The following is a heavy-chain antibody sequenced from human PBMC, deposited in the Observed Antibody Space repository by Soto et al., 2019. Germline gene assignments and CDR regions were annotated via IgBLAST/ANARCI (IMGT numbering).Heavy chain of an antibody. D-gene: IGHD2-15*01. V-gene: IGHV1-8*01. J-gene: IGHJ4*02. CDR1: GYTFTSYD. Sequence: ASVKVSCKASGYTFTSYDINWVRHAPGQGLEWVGWINPTSEYTAHAQKFQGRVTLTREISTATAYMELSSLTSEDTAVYFCAIQVNHGYSSDWGPGTQVTVSS. CDR2: INPTSEYT. CDR3: AIQVNHGYSSD.